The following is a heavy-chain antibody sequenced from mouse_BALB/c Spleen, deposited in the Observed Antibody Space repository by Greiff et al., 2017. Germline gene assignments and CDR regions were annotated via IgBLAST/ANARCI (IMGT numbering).Heavy chain of an antibody. CDR2: INSNGGST. CDR3: ARERYDLYYLDY. V-gene: IGHV5-6-3*01. J-gene: IGHJ2*01. CDR1: GFTFSSYG. Sequence: EVMLVESGGGLVQPGGSLKLSCAASGFTFSSYGMSWVRQTPDKRLEFVATINSNGGSTYYPDSVKGRFTISRDNAKNTLYLQMSSLKSEDTAMYYCARERYDLYYLDYWGQGTTLTVSS. D-gene: IGHD2-4*01.